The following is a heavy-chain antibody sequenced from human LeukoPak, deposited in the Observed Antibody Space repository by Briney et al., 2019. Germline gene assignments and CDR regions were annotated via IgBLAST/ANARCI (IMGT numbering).Heavy chain of an antibody. CDR3: ARHITNSGSAFDL. CDR1: DDSISNFY. CDR2: IHSVGYT. Sequence: SETLSLTCTVSDDSISNFYWGWIRQPPGKGLEWIGYIHSVGYTNYNPSLKSRASMSMDTSKKQFSLKVTSVTATDTAMYYCARHITNSGSAFDLWGRGTLVTVSS. D-gene: IGHD3-10*01. V-gene: IGHV4-59*08. J-gene: IGHJ2*01.